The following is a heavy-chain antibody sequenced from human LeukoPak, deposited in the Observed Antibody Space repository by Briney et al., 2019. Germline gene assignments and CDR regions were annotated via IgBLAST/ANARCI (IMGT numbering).Heavy chain of an antibody. Sequence: SETLSLTCTVSGGSINSYYWSWIRQPPGKGLEWIGYIYYSGSTNYNPSLKSRVTISVDTSKNQFSLKLSSVTAADTAVYYCARRRSSSWNHNWFDPWGQGTLVTVSS. CDR3: ARRRSSSWNHNWFDP. D-gene: IGHD6-13*01. CDR2: IYYSGST. J-gene: IGHJ5*02. V-gene: IGHV4-59*08. CDR1: GGSINSYY.